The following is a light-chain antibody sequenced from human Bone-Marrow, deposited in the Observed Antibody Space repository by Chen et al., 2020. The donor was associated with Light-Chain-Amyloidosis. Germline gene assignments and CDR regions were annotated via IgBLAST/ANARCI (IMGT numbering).Light chain of an antibody. CDR1: SSDVGGDNH. Sequence: QSALTQPASVSGSPGQSITISCTGTSSDVGGDNHVSWYQQHPDKAPQLMIYEVTNRPSWVPDRFSGSKSDTPASLTISGLQTEDEADYFCSSYTITNTLVFGSGTRVTVL. J-gene: IGLJ1*01. CDR3: SSYTITNTLV. CDR2: EVT. V-gene: IGLV2-14*01.